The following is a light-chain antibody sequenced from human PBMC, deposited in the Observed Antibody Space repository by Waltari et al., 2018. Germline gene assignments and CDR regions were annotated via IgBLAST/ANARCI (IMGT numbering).Light chain of an antibody. Sequence: EIVLTQSPATLSLSPGEGATLSCRASQSVGSYLAWYQQKPGQAPRLLIYDASNRATGIPVRCSGSGSGTDFTLTISSLEPEDFAVYYCQQRSNWPPFTFGPGTKVDMK. V-gene: IGKV3-11*01. J-gene: IGKJ3*01. CDR3: QQRSNWPPFT. CDR2: DAS. CDR1: QSVGSY.